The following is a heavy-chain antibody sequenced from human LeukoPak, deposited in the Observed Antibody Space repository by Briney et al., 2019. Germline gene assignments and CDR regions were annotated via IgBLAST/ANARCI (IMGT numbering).Heavy chain of an antibody. Sequence: ASVKVSCKASGGTFSSYAISWVRQAPGQGLEWMGGIIPIFGTANYAQKFQGRVTITADESTSTAYMELSSLRPEDTAVYYCARDLYGSGSYRYYYYGMDVWGQGTTVTVSS. V-gene: IGHV1-69*13. CDR3: ARDLYGSGSYRYYYYGMDV. CDR1: GGTFSSYA. CDR2: IIPIFGTA. D-gene: IGHD3-10*01. J-gene: IGHJ6*02.